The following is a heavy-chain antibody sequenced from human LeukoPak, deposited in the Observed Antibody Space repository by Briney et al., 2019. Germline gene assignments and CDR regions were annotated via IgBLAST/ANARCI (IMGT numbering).Heavy chain of an antibody. D-gene: IGHD3-22*01. Sequence: QSGGSLRLSCAASGFTFSSYAMSWVRQAPGKGLEWVSAISGSGGSTYYADSVKGRFTISRDNSKNTLHLQMNSLRAEDTAVYYCAKDDSSGPREFYYHGMDVWGQGTTVTVSS. J-gene: IGHJ6*02. CDR1: GFTFSSYA. V-gene: IGHV3-23*01. CDR2: ISGSGGST. CDR3: AKDDSSGPREFYYHGMDV.